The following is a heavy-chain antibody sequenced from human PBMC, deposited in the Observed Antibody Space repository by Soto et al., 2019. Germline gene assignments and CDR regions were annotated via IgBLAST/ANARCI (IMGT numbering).Heavy chain of an antibody. CDR3: AKDQTTLAVAGTRLDY. Sequence: GGSLRLSYAASGFTFSSYAMSWVRQAPGKGLEWVSAISGSGGSTYYADSVKGRFTISRDNSKNTLYLQMNSLRAEDTAVYYCAKDQTTLAVAGTRLDYWGQGTLVTVSS. CDR1: GFTFSSYA. V-gene: IGHV3-23*01. J-gene: IGHJ4*02. D-gene: IGHD6-19*01. CDR2: ISGSGGST.